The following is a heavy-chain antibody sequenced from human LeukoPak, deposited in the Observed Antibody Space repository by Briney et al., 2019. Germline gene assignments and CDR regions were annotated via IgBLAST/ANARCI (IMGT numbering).Heavy chain of an antibody. CDR3: ARYGGWFGESYGGFDY. D-gene: IGHD3-10*01. CDR2: IYPGDSDT. Sequence: GESLKISFKGSGYSFTSYWIGWVRQMPGKGVGWMGIIYPGDSDTRYSPSFQGQVTISADKSISTAYLQWSSLKASDTAMYYCARYGGWFGESYGGFDYWGQGTLVTVSS. J-gene: IGHJ4*02. CDR1: GYSFTSYW. V-gene: IGHV5-51*01.